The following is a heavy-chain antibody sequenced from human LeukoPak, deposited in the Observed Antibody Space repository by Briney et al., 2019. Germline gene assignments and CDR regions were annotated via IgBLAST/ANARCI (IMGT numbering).Heavy chain of an antibody. CDR3: ARTRSGWHYYGMDV. V-gene: IGHV3-33*08. Sequence: PGRSLRLSCAASGFIFSSYGMHWVRQAPGKGLEWVAVMRNDGTDIYYADSVKGRFTISRDNSKNMLYLQMNSLRPEDTAVHYCARTRSGWHYYGMDVWGQGTTVTVSS. CDR1: GFIFSSYG. CDR2: MRNDGTDI. J-gene: IGHJ6*02. D-gene: IGHD6-19*01.